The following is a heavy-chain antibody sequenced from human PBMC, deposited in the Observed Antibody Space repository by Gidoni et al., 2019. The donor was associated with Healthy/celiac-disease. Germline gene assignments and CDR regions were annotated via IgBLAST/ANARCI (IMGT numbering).Heavy chain of an antibody. J-gene: IGHJ4*02. D-gene: IGHD3-22*01. CDR2: IKQDGSEK. V-gene: IGHV3-7*01. Sequence: EVQLVVSGGGLVQPGGSLRLSCSASGFTFSSYWLSLVRQAPGKGLEWVANIKQDGSEKYYVDSVKGRFTISRDNAKNSLYLQMNSLRAEDTAVYYCARAQADYYDSSGDYSTTFFFDYWGQGTLVTVSS. CDR3: ARAQADYYDSSGDYSTTFFFDY. CDR1: GFTFSSYW.